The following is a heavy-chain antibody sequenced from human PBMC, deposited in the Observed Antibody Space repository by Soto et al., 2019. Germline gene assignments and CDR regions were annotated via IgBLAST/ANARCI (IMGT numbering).Heavy chain of an antibody. CDR3: AKVNRGAKSYYYYGMDV. Sequence: VQLLESGGGLVQPGGSLRLSCAASGFTFSSYGMHWVRQAPGKGLEWVAVISYDGSNKYYADSVKGRFTISRDNSKNTLYLQMNSLRAEDTAVYYCAKVNRGAKSYYYYGMDVWGQGTTVTVSS. V-gene: IGHV3-30*18. CDR1: GFTFSSYG. J-gene: IGHJ6*02. CDR2: ISYDGSNK.